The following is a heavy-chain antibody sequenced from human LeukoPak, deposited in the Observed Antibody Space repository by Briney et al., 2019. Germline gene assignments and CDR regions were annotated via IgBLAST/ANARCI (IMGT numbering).Heavy chain of an antibody. CDR3: AKDITPSAIWDSGDFYQYAMDV. D-gene: IGHD3/OR15-3a*01. Sequence: GRSLRLSCVASGFNLCSYGMHWVRQAPGKGLEWVAVISFDGTNKYYADSLKGRFTITRDNSKNTLYLQIDSLRVEDTAVYYCAKDITPSAIWDSGDFYQYAMDVWGQGTTVTVSS. CDR2: ISFDGTNK. V-gene: IGHV3-30*18. J-gene: IGHJ6*02. CDR1: GFNLCSYG.